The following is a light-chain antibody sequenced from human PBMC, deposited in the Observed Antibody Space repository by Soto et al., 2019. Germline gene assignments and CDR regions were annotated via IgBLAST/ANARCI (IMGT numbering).Light chain of an antibody. CDR2: KAS. CDR1: QSISSW. Sequence: DIQMTQSPSTLSASLGDRVTITCRASQSISSWLAWYQQKPGKAPKLLIYKASSSESGVPSRFSGSESGTEFTLTISSLQPDDFATYYCQQYTSYWWTFGQGTKVEIK. J-gene: IGKJ1*01. CDR3: QQYTSYWWT. V-gene: IGKV1-5*03.